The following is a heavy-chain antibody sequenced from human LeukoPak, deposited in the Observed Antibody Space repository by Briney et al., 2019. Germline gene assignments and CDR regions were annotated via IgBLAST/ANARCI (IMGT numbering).Heavy chain of an antibody. J-gene: IGHJ4*02. V-gene: IGHV3-23*01. D-gene: IGHD3-22*01. CDR1: GFTFSSYS. CDR3: AKDAAWYYYDSSGYLAPYYFDY. CDR2: ISGSGGST. Sequence: GGSLRLSCAASGFTFSSYSMNWVRQAPGKGLEWVSAISGSGGSTYYADSVKGRFTISRDNSKNTLYLQMNSLRAEDTAVYYCAKDAAWYYYDSSGYLAPYYFDYWGQGTLVTVSS.